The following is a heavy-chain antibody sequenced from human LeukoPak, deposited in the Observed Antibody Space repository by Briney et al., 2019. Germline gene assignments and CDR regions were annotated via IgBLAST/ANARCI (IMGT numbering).Heavy chain of an antibody. CDR1: GGSISSYY. J-gene: IGHJ4*02. Sequence: PSETLSLTCTVSGGSISSYYWSWIRQPPGKGLEWIGRIYTSGSTNYNPSLKSRVTMSVDTSKNQFSLKLSSVTAADTAVYYCARDSTVTKLFPDYWGQGTLVTVSS. V-gene: IGHV4-4*07. D-gene: IGHD4-17*01. CDR3: ARDSTVTKLFPDY. CDR2: IYTSGST.